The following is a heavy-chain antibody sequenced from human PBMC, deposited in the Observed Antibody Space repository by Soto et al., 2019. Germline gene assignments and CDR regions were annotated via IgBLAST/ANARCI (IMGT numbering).Heavy chain of an antibody. Sequence: QLQLQESGSRLVKPSQTLSLTCTVSGGSISSGGYSWNWIRQSPGKGLEWIGYIYDGGSTNYNPSPHSRLXTXIXXSKNQFSLMLSSGTAADTAVYYCARDGGLGSGFDIWGQGTLVPVSS. V-gene: IGHV4-30-2*06. CDR3: ARDGGLGSGFDI. CDR1: GGSISSGGYS. J-gene: IGHJ3*02. CDR2: IYDGGST. D-gene: IGHD3-16*01.